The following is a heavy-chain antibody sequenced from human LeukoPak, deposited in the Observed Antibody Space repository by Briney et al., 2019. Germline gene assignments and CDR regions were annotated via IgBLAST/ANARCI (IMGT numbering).Heavy chain of an antibody. CDR3: AKVGRERYYGSGSYYLVPLDY. CDR1: GFTFSSYD. Sequence: PGGALRLSCAASGFTFSSYDMTWVRQAPGRGLEWVSSIRPSGDNTYYGDSVKGRFTISRDNSKNTLYLQMNSLRAEDTAVYYCAKVGRERYYGSGSYYLVPLDYWGQGTLVTVSS. CDR2: IRPSGDNT. J-gene: IGHJ4*02. V-gene: IGHV3-23*01. D-gene: IGHD3-10*01.